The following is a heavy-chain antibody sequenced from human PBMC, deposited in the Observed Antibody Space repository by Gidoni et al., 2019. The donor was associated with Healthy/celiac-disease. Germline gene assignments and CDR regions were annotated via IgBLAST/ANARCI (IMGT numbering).Heavy chain of an antibody. CDR1: GFTFSRYA. CDR3: AKRGGQCLRYFDWCLDY. CDR2: ISGSGGST. V-gene: IGHV3-23*01. D-gene: IGHD3-9*01. J-gene: IGHJ4*02. Sequence: EVQLLESGGGLVQPGGSLRLSCAASGFTFSRYAMSWVRQAPGKGLEWVSAISGSGGSTYYADSVKGRFTISRDNSKNTLYLQMNSLRAEDTAVYYCAKRGGQCLRYFDWCLDYWGQGTLVTVSS.